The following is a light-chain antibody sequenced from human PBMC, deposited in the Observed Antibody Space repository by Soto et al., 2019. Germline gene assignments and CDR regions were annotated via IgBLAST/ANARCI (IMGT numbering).Light chain of an antibody. V-gene: IGLV1-44*01. J-gene: IGLJ1*01. Sequence: QPVPTQPPSASGTPGQRVTISCSGSSSNIGSNTVNWYQQLPGTAPKLLIYNNNQRPSGVPDRFSGSKSGTSASLAISGLQSEDEADYYCAAWDDSLNGLVFGTGTKLTVL. CDR1: SSNIGSNT. CDR3: AAWDDSLNGLV. CDR2: NNN.